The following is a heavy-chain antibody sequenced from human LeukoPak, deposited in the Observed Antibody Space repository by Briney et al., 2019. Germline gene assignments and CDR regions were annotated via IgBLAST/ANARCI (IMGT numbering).Heavy chain of an antibody. CDR1: GYSFPSYW. V-gene: IGHV5-10-1*01. D-gene: IGHD5-12*01. J-gene: IGHJ5*02. Sequence: GESLQISCQGSGYSFPSYWISWVRQMPAKGLEWMGRIVPSDSYTNYSPSFQGHVTISADKSISTAYLQWSSLKASDTAMYYCARGDSGYEENWFDPWGQGTLVTVSS. CDR2: IVPSDSYT. CDR3: ARGDSGYEENWFDP.